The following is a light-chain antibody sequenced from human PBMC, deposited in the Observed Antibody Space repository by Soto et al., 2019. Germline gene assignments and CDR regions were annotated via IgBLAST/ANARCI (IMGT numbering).Light chain of an antibody. V-gene: IGLV2-8*01. CDR1: SSDVGGYDY. Sequence: QAALTQPPSAYGSPGQSVTISCTGTSSDVGGYDYVSWYQKQSGKAPKLIIYEVTKRPSGVPDRFSGSKSGNTASLTVSGLQAEDEADYYCGSYAGINNVIFGAGTQLTVL. CDR3: GSYAGINNVI. CDR2: EVT. J-gene: IGLJ2*01.